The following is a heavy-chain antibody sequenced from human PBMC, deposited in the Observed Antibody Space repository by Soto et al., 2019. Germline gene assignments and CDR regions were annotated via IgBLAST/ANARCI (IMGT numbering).Heavy chain of an antibody. CDR2: VDSAGSGT. Sequence: VPLVESGGGSVQPGGSLRLSCVASGITFSGYWMHWVRQVPGKGLVWVARVDSAGSGTSYADSVKGRFTISRDNAKNTLSLQMDSLRVEDTAVYYCATVFEHWGQGIPVNVSS. J-gene: IGHJ4*02. V-gene: IGHV3-74*01. CDR1: GITFSGYW. CDR3: ATVFEH.